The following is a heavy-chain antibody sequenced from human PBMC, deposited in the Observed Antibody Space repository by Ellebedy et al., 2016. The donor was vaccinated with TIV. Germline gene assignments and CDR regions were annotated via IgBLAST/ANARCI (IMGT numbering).Heavy chain of an antibody. J-gene: IGHJ4*02. CDR2: LTTGGVT. CDR1: GFTFSTYA. Sequence: PGGSLRLSCVVSGFTFSTYAMRWFRQAPGKGLEWVSALTTGGVTFYADSVKGRFTISRDSSKNTLYLQMDSLRVDDTAMYYCAKGLGPYATAPDYWGQGTLVTVSS. CDR3: AKGLGPYATAPDY. D-gene: IGHD3-16*01. V-gene: IGHV3-23*01.